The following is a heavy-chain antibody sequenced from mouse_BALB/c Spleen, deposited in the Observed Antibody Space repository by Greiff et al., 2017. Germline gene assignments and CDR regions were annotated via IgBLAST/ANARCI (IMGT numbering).Heavy chain of an antibody. J-gene: IGHJ1*01. CDR1: GFNIKDTY. CDR2: IDPANGNT. D-gene: IGHD1-1*01. CDR3: AREYDGFRYFDV. V-gene: IGHV14-3*02. Sequence: EVQLQQSGAELVKPGASVKLSCTASGFNIKDTYMHWVKQRPEQGLEWIGRIDPANGNTKYDPKFQGKATITADTSSNTAYLQLSSLTSEDTAVYYCAREYDGFRYFDVWGVGTTVTVSS.